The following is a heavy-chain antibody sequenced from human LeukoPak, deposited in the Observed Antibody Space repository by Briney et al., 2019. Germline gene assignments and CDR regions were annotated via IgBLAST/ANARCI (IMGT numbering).Heavy chain of an antibody. D-gene: IGHD3-10*01. CDR2: INHSGST. CDR3: ARVGTDYYGSGSYYINWFDP. CDR1: GGSFSGYY. J-gene: IGHJ5*02. Sequence: SETLSLTCAVYGGSFSGYYWSWIRQPPGKGLEWIGEINHSGSTNYNPSLKSRVTISVDTSQNQFSLKLSSVTAADTAVYYCARVGTDYYGSGSYYINWFDPWGQGTLVTVSS. V-gene: IGHV4-34*01.